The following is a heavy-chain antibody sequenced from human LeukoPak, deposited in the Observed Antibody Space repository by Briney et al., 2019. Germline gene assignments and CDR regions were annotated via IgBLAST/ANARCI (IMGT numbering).Heavy chain of an antibody. J-gene: IGHJ4*02. D-gene: IGHD6-19*01. CDR3: ARAPVSSGWYYFHY. Sequence: SSETLSLTCTASRVSVSSGSYYWRWVRQPRGKGLEWIGYIYYSGSANYNPSLKSPVTISVDTSKNQFSLKLSSVTAADTAVYYCARAPVSSGWYYFHYWGQGTLVTVSS. CDR1: RVSVSSGSYY. V-gene: IGHV4-61*01. CDR2: IYYSGSA.